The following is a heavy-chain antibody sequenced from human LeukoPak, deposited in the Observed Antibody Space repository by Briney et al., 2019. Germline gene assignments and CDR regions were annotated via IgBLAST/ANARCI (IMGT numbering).Heavy chain of an antibody. J-gene: IGHJ3*02. Sequence: SGTLSLTCAVSGGSISSSNWWSWVRQPPGKGLEWIGEIYHSGSTNYNPSLKSRVTISVDKSKNQFSLKLSSVTAADTAVYYCAREAVDTAMVHAFDIWGQGTMATVSS. D-gene: IGHD5-18*01. CDR3: AREAVDTAMVHAFDI. CDR2: IYHSGST. CDR1: GGSISSSNW. V-gene: IGHV4-4*02.